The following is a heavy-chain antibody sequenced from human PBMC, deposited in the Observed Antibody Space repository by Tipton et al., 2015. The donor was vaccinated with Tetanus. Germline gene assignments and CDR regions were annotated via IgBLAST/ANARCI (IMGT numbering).Heavy chain of an antibody. CDR2: IIPIFGTA. CDR3: ARDRGESGAVYSYYGRDV. Sequence: QVQLVQSGAEVKKPGSSVKVSCKASGGTFSSYAISWVRQAPGQGLEWMGGIIPIFGTANYAQKFQGRVTITADESTSTAYMELSSVRAEGTAVYCCARDRGESGAVYSYYGRDVWGQGTTVTVSS. D-gene: IGHD3-16*01. V-gene: IGHV1-69*01. J-gene: IGHJ6*02. CDR1: GGTFSSYA.